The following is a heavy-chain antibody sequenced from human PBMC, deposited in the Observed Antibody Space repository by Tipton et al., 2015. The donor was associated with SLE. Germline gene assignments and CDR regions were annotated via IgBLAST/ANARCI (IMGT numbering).Heavy chain of an antibody. D-gene: IGHD3-3*01. CDR3: ARDFQTIFGVVIIRYFDY. Sequence: LRLSCTVSGGSISSYYWSWIRQSPGQGLEWLGNVFYSGTTYYNPSLKSRISISVDTSINQFSLNLSSVTAADTAVYYCARDFQTIFGVVIIRYFDYWGQGTLVTVSS. V-gene: IGHV4-59*04. CDR1: GGSISSYY. CDR2: VFYSGTT. J-gene: IGHJ4*02.